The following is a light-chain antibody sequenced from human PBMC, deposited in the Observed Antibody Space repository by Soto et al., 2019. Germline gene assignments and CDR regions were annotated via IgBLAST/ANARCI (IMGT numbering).Light chain of an antibody. CDR1: QSISNTY. CDR3: QQFGSSPWT. J-gene: IGKJ1*01. CDR2: GAS. V-gene: IGKV3-20*01. Sequence: EIMLTQSPGTLSLSPGERATLSCRASQSISNTYLVWYQQKPGQAPRLLIYGASSRASGIPDRFSGSGSGTDFTLTINRLEPEDVALYYCQQFGSSPWTFGQGTKVDSK.